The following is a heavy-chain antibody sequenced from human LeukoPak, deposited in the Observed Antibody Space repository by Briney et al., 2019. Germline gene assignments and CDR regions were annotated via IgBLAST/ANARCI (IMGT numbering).Heavy chain of an antibody. Sequence: SETLSLTCTVSGGSISSYYWSWIRQPPGKGLEWIGYIYYSGSTNYNPSLKSRVTISVDTSKNQFSLKLSSVTAADTAVYYCAGVGAAAGTKAFDIWGQGTMVTVSS. CDR1: GGSISSYY. CDR3: AGVGAAAGTKAFDI. V-gene: IGHV4-59*01. CDR2: IYYSGST. J-gene: IGHJ3*02. D-gene: IGHD6-13*01.